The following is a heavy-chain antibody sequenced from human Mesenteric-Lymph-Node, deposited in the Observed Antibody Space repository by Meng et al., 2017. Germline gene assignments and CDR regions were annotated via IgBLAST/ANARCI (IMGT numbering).Heavy chain of an antibody. CDR3: ARGRGYGDYGSLY. D-gene: IGHD4-17*01. Sequence: QGHLQQWGAGLLKPSETLSLTCAVYGGSFSGYYWSWIRQPPGKGLEWIGEINHSGSTNYNPSLKSRVTISVDTSKNQFSLKLSSVTAADTAVYYCARGRGYGDYGSLYWGQGTLVTVSS. CDR2: INHSGST. V-gene: IGHV4-34*02. CDR1: GGSFSGYY. J-gene: IGHJ4*02.